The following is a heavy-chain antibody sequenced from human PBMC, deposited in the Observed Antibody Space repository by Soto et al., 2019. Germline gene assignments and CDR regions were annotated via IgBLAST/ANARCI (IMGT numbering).Heavy chain of an antibody. CDR2: ISYSGST. CDR3: AREEAARIERWFDP. CDR1: CGSISSYY. J-gene: IGHJ5*02. D-gene: IGHD6-6*01. V-gene: IGHV4-59*06. Sequence: SETLSLTCTVSCGSISSYYWSWIRQPPGKGLEWIGFISYSGSTYYNPSLMSRLTISLDTSTNRFSLKLTSVTAADTAVYYCAREEAARIERWFDPWGQGTLVTVSS.